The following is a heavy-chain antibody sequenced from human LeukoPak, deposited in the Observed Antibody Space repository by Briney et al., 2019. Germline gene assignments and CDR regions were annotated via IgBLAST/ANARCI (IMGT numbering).Heavy chain of an antibody. CDR1: GFTFSSYG. J-gene: IGHJ4*02. CDR2: ISYDGSNK. Sequence: GGSLRLSCAASGFTFSSYGMHWVRQAPGKGLEWVAVISYDGSNKYYADSVKGRFTISRDNSKNTLYLQMNSLRAEDTAVYYCARGSARAVVVITTPFDYWGQGTLVTVSS. CDR3: ARGSARAVVVITTPFDY. D-gene: IGHD3-22*01. V-gene: IGHV3-30*03.